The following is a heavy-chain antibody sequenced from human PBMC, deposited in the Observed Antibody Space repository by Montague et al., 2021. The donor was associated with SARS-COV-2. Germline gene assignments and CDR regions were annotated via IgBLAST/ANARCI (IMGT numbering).Heavy chain of an antibody. Sequence: LRLSCAASGFTFDDYAMHWVRQAPGKGLEWIGEILLGGRTNYNPSLESRVTIFRDSSSDRFSLRLTSVTAADTALYYCTRGTFDWDQDWGQGALVTVSA. CDR3: TRGTFDWDQD. D-gene: IGHD3-9*01. CDR2: ILLGGRT. CDR1: GFTFDDYA. V-gene: IGHV4-34*01. J-gene: IGHJ4*02.